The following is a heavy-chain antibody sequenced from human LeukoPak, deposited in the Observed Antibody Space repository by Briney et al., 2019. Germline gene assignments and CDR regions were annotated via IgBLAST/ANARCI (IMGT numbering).Heavy chain of an antibody. Sequence: GSLRLSCAASGFTFSSHWMHWVRQAPGKGLVWVSRMNTDGSSINYADSVKGRFTISRDNAKNTLYLQMNSLRAEDTAVYYCARGGEGYNGPGFNWGQGTLVTVSS. V-gene: IGHV3-74*01. D-gene: IGHD5-12*01. CDR2: MNTDGSSI. CDR3: ARGGEGYNGPGFN. J-gene: IGHJ4*02. CDR1: GFTFSSHW.